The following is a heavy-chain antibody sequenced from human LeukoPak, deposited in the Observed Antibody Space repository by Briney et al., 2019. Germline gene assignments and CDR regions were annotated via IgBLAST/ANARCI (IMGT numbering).Heavy chain of an antibody. CDR3: ARHGPYDSSGYYYMSAFDI. CDR2: IYYSEST. Sequence: SETLSLTCTVSGGSISSYYWSWIRQPPGKGLEWIGYIYYSESTYYNPSLKSRVTISVDTSKNQFSLKLSSVTAADTAVYYCARHGPYDSSGYYYMSAFDIWGQGTMVTVSS. J-gene: IGHJ3*02. V-gene: IGHV4-59*04. D-gene: IGHD3-22*01. CDR1: GGSISSYY.